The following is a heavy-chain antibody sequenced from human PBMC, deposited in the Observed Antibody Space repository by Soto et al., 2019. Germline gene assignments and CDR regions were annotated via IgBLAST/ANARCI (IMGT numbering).Heavy chain of an antibody. CDR1: GFTVSSNY. CDR2: IYSGGST. CDR3: ARDVTYYYDSSGYTEI. Sequence: GGSLRLSCAASGFTVSSNYMSWVRQAPGKGLEWVSVIYSGGSTYYADSVKGRFTISRDNSKNTLYLQMNSLRAEDTAVYYCARDVTYYYDSSGYTEIWGQGTMVTVSS. V-gene: IGHV3-66*01. J-gene: IGHJ3*02. D-gene: IGHD3-22*01.